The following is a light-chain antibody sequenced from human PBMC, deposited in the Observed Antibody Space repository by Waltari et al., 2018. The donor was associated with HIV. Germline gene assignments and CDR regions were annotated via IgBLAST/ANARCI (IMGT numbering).Light chain of an antibody. CDR1: SSDVGSYNL. Sequence: QSALTQPASVSGSPGLSITISCSGTSSDVGSYNLVSWYKHHPGKAPKLVIYEVNNRPSGVSNRFSGSKSGNTASLTISGLQAEDEADYHCCSYAGSNWVFGGGTKLTVL. CDR3: CSYAGSNWV. J-gene: IGLJ3*02. CDR2: EVN. V-gene: IGLV2-23*02.